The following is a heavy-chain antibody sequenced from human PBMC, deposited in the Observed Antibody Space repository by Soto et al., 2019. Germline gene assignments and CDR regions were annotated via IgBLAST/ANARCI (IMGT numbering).Heavy chain of an antibody. CDR3: ATINYYDSQFGPWGAGRGWFDP. D-gene: IGHD3-22*01. CDR2: FDPEDGET. CDR1: GYTLTELS. Sequence: GASVKVSCKVSGYTLTELSMHWVRQAPGKGLEWMGGFDPEDGETIYAQKFQGRVTMTEDTSTDTAYMELSSLRSEDTAVYYCATINYYDSQFGPWGAGRGWFDPWGQGTLVTVSS. J-gene: IGHJ5*02. V-gene: IGHV1-24*01.